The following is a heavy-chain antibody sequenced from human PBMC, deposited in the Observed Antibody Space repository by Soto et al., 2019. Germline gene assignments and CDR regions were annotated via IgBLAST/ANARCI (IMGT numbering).Heavy chain of an antibody. V-gene: IGHV1-69*13. CDR3: AGGHSSGDFGY. CDR2: IIPIFGTA. D-gene: IGHD6-19*01. J-gene: IGHJ4*02. CDR1: GGTFSSYA. Sequence: ASVKVSCKASGGTFSSYAISWVRQAPGQGLEWMGGIIPIFGTANYAQKFQGRVTITADESTSTAYMELSSLRSEDTAVYYCAGGHSSGDFGYWGQGTLVTVSS.